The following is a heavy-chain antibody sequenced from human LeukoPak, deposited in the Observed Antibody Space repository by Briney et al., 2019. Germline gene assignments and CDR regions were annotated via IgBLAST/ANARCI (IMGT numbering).Heavy chain of an antibody. CDR1: GYIFSGYY. CDR2: INPSSGGA. Sequence: ASVKVSCKASGYIFSGYYLHWVRQAPGQGLEWVGWINPSSGGADYAQKFQGRVTMTRDTSISTAYMALSRLTYDDTAVYYCVRGPPEYCSGGSCYSGRNWFDPWGQGTLVTVSS. J-gene: IGHJ5*02. D-gene: IGHD2-15*01. CDR3: VRGPPEYCSGGSCYSGRNWFDP. V-gene: IGHV1-2*02.